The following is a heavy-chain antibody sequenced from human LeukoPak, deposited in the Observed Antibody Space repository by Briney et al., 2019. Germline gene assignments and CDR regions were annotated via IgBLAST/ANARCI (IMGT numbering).Heavy chain of an antibody. CDR2: INHSGST. CDR1: GGSFSGYY. J-gene: IGHJ4*02. Sequence: SETLSLTCAVYGGSFSGYYWSWIRQPPGKGLEWIGEINHSGSTNYNPPLKSRVTISVDTSKNQFSLKLSSVTAADTAVYYCARGLIRGYYFDYWGQGTLVTVSS. V-gene: IGHV4-34*01. CDR3: ARGLIRGYYFDY. D-gene: IGHD3-10*01.